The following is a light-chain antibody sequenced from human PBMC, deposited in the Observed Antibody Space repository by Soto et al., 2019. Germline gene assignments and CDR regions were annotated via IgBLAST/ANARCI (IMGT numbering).Light chain of an antibody. V-gene: IGKV3-11*01. CDR1: QSVSSY. Sequence: EIVLTQSPATLSLSPGERATLSCRASQSVSSYLAWYQQKPGQAPRLLIYDTSNRATGIPARFSGSGSGTDFTLTVSSLEPEDFAAYYCQQRVNWPLTFGGGTKVDIK. CDR3: QQRVNWPLT. CDR2: DTS. J-gene: IGKJ4*01.